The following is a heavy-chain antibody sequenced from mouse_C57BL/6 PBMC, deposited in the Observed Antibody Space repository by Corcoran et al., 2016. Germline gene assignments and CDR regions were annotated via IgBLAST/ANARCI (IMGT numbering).Heavy chain of an antibody. CDR3: ARVNWDGYYFDF. J-gene: IGHJ2*01. V-gene: IGHV1-18*01. CDR2: INPNNGGT. Sequence: EVQLQQSGPELVKPGASVKIPCKASGYTFTDYNMDWVKQSHGKSLEWIGDINPNNGGTIYNQKFKGKATLTVDKSSSTAYMELRSLTSEDTAVYYCARVNWDGYYFDFWGQGTTLTVSS. CDR1: GYTFTDYN. D-gene: IGHD4-1*01.